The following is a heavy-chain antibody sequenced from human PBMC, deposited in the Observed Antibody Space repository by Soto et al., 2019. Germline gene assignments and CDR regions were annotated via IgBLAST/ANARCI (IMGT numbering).Heavy chain of an antibody. V-gene: IGHV1-69*13. Sequence: ASVKVSCKASGGTFSSYAISWVRQAPGQGLEWMGGIIPIFGTANYAQKFQGRVTITADESTSTAYIELSSLRSEDTAVYYCAFMGVGIMHGMDVWGQGTTVTVSS. J-gene: IGHJ6*02. D-gene: IGHD3-16*01. CDR2: IIPIFGTA. CDR3: AFMGVGIMHGMDV. CDR1: GGTFSSYA.